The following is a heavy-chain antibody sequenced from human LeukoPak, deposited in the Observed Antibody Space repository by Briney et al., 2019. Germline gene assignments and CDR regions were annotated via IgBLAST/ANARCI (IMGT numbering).Heavy chain of an antibody. D-gene: IGHD2-15*01. J-gene: IGHJ4*02. V-gene: IGHV5-51*01. CDR1: GYNFTNYW. Sequence: HGESLKISCKGSGYNFTNYWIGWVRQMPGKGLEWIGIIYPGDSDTKYSPSFQGQVTISADKSINTAYLQWSSLKASDTAIYYCVKNQEVYCSGGSCYPLSYDSWGQGTLVTVSS. CDR2: IYPGDSDT. CDR3: VKNQEVYCSGGSCYPLSYDS.